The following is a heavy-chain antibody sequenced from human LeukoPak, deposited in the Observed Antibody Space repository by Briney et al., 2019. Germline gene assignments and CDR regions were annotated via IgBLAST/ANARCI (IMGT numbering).Heavy chain of an antibody. Sequence: GGSLRLSCAVSGFTFSSYAMSWVRQAPGKGLEWVSAISGSGGSTYYADSVKGRFTISRDNSKNTLYLQMNSLRAEDTAVYYCAKDMIILAAAGANFDYWGQGTLVTVSS. J-gene: IGHJ4*02. D-gene: IGHD6-13*01. CDR1: GFTFSSYA. CDR3: AKDMIILAAAGANFDY. V-gene: IGHV3-23*01. CDR2: ISGSGGST.